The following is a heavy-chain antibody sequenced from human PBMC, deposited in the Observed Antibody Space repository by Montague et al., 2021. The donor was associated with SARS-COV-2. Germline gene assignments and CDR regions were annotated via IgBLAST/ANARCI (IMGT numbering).Heavy chain of an antibody. V-gene: IGHV3-30*04. J-gene: IGHJ6*03. CDR3: ASNTIFGVVIAYYYYYYMDV. D-gene: IGHD3-3*01. CDR2: KSYDGSNK. Sequence: SLRLSCAASGFSFSSYAMHWVRQAPGKGLEWVAVKSYDGSNKYYXXSLKGRFTISRNNSKNTLYLQMNSLRAEDTAVYYCASNTIFGVVIAYYYYYYMDVWGKGTTVTVPS. CDR1: GFSFSSYA.